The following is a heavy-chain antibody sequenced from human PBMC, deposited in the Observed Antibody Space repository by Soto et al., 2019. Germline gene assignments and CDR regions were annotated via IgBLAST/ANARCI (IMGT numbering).Heavy chain of an antibody. V-gene: IGHV3-21*01. Sequence: EVQLVESGGGLVKPGGSLRLSCAASGFTFSSYSMNWVRQAPGKGLEWVSSISSSSSYIYYADSVKGRFTISRDNAKNSLYLQMNRLRAEDTAVYYCESSRLRYFDWLLGLFDYWGQGTLVTVSS. J-gene: IGHJ4*02. CDR1: GFTFSSYS. CDR3: ESSRLRYFDWLLGLFDY. CDR2: ISSSSSYI. D-gene: IGHD3-9*01.